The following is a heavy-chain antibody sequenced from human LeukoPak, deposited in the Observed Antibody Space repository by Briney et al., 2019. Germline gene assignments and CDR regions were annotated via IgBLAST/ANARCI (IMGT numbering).Heavy chain of an antibody. CDR3: AKGRGLFPCSNDY. J-gene: IGHJ4*02. D-gene: IGHD3-10*01. V-gene: IGHV3-23*01. CDR1: GLTSRSYA. CDR2: LTGSGANT. Sequence: GGSLRLSCVASGLTSRSYAMTWVRQAPGKGLEWVSSLTGSGANTYYADSVKGRFTISRDNSKSTLYLQMNSLRAEDTAVYYCAKGRGLFPCSNDYWGQGTLVTVCS.